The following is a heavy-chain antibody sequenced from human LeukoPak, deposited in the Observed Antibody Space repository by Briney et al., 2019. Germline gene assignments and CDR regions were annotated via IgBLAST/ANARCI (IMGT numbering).Heavy chain of an antibody. Sequence: GGSVRLSCAASGVIVSRNFMSWVRQAPGKGLQWVAIINAGGTTDYSDSVRGRFHISRDSSNNTLSLQINSLRAEDTAVYYCARGSGSGWPLDRWGQGALVTVSS. V-gene: IGHV3-53*01. CDR3: ARGSGSGWPLDR. J-gene: IGHJ5*02. CDR2: INAGGTT. CDR1: GVIVSRNF. D-gene: IGHD6-19*01.